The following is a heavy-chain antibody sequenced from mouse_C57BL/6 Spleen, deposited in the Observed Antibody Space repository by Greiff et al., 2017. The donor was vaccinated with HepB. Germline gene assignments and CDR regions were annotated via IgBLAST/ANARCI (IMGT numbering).Heavy chain of an antibody. CDR2: INPNNGGT. CDR1: GYTFTDYN. D-gene: IGHD1-1*01. Sequence: VQLKESGPELVKPGASVKMSCKASGYTFTDYNMHWVKQSHGKSLEWIGYINPNNGGTSYNQKFKGKATLTVNKSSSTAYMELRSLTSEDSAVYYCAREPNYYGSNYYAMDYWGQGTSVTVSS. J-gene: IGHJ4*01. CDR3: AREPNYYGSNYYAMDY. V-gene: IGHV1-22*01.